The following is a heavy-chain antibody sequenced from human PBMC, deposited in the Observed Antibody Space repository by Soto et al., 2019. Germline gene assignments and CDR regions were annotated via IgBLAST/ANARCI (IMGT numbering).Heavy chain of an antibody. CDR1: GFTFSSYA. CDR3: AKVTSSSPSVVPAAADAFDI. V-gene: IGHV3-23*01. D-gene: IGHD2-2*01. J-gene: IGHJ3*02. CDR2: ISGSGGST. Sequence: GGSLRLSCAASGFTFSSYAMSWVRQAPGKGLEWVSAISGSGGSTYYADSVKGRFPISRENSKNTLYLQMNSLRAEDTAVYYCAKVTSSSPSVVPAAADAFDIWGQGTMVTVSS.